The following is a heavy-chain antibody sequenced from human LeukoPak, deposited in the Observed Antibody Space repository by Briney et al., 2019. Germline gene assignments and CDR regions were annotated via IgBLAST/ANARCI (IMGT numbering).Heavy chain of an antibody. J-gene: IGHJ4*02. CDR3: ARDSGNYRGMDY. V-gene: IGHV4-4*07. CDR1: DASISDYY. Sequence: SETLSLTCTVSDASISDYYWSWIRQSAGKRLEWIGRIYTSATTDYNPSLNSRVTLSLDTSKNQFSLRLSSVTAADTAVYYCARDSGNYRGMDYWGQGTLVTVSS. D-gene: IGHD1-26*01. CDR2: IYTSATT.